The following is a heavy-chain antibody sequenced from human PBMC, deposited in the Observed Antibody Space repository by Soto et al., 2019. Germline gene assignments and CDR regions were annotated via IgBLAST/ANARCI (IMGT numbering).Heavy chain of an antibody. CDR3: ARRYGYSFDY. D-gene: IGHD1-1*01. CDR2: IYYSGST. J-gene: IGHJ4*02. Sequence: QVLLQESGPGLVKPSETLTLTCTVSGGSISSYYWSWIRQPPGKGLEWIGYIYYSGSTNYNPSLKSRVTISVDTSKNQFSLKLSSVTAADTAVYYSARRYGYSFDYWGQGTLVTVSS. V-gene: IGHV4-59*08. CDR1: GGSISSYY.